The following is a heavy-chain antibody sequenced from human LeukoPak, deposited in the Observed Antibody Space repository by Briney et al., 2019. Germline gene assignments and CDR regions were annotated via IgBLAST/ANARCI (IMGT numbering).Heavy chain of an antibody. CDR2: ITSSSSYI. CDR1: GFTFSSYS. J-gene: IGHJ4*02. CDR3: ARVRSGGFDY. Sequence: GGSLRLSCAASGFTFSSYSMNWVRQAPGKGLEWVSSITSSSSYIYYADSVKGRFTISRDNAKNTLYLQMNSLRADDTAVYYCARVRSGGFDYWGQGTLVTVSS. V-gene: IGHV3-21*01. D-gene: IGHD1-26*01.